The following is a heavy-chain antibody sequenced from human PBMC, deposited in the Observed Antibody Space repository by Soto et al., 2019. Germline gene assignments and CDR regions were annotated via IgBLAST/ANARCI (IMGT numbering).Heavy chain of an antibody. CDR3: AKDKSYYDSSGYPYFDY. J-gene: IGHJ4*02. D-gene: IGHD3-22*01. CDR2: ISGSGGST. Sequence: GGSLRLSCAASGFTFSSYAMSWVRQAPGKGLEWVSAISGSGGSTYYADSVKGRFTISRDNSKNTLYLQMNSLRAEDPAVYYCAKDKSYYDSSGYPYFDYWGQGTLVTVSS. CDR1: GFTFSSYA. V-gene: IGHV3-23*01.